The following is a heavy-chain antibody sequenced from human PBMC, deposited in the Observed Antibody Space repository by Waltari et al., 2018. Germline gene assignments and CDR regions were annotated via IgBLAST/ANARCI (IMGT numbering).Heavy chain of an antibody. Sequence: QLQLQESGPGLVKASETLSLTCTVSGDSISSSSYYWGWFRQPPGQGLEWIGNMYCRGSTYHNPPLKSRVTISGDTSKSQFSLKLSSVTAADTSMYYCVRHARTTSGGKHFDHWGQGMLVTVSP. CDR2: MYCRGST. CDR3: VRHARTTSGGKHFDH. CDR1: GDSISSSSYY. V-gene: IGHV4-39*01. J-gene: IGHJ4*02. D-gene: IGHD2-15*01.